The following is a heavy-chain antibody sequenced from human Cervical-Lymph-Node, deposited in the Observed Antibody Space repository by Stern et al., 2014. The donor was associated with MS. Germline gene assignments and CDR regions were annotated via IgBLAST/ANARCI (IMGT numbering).Heavy chain of an antibody. D-gene: IGHD2/OR15-2a*01. CDR1: GFPFSNYF. Sequence: DQLVESGGGLVKPGGSLRLSCAASGFPFSNYFMSWIRQAPGEGLECLSCIGGDGGTIYYSDSVKGRFTISRDNAKNSLFLQMSSLRAEDTAVYYCATGGFYAPFDSWGQGTLVTVSS. J-gene: IGHJ4*02. V-gene: IGHV3-11*01. CDR2: IGGDGGTI. CDR3: ATGGFYAPFDS.